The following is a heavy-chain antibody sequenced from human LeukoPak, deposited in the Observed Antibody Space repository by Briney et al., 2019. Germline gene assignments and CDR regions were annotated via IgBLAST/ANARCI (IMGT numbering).Heavy chain of an antibody. D-gene: IGHD3-9*01. CDR3: ARHILTGHPGDV. J-gene: IGHJ6*04. V-gene: IGHV4-34*01. Sequence: SETLSLTCNVSSGSLRENYWSWIRQSPGKGLEWIAEINHSGSTNYNPSLKSRVTISADTSKNQFSLRLSSVTAADTAVYYCARHILTGHPGDVWAKGPRSPSPQ. CDR2: INHSGST. CDR1: SGSLRENY.